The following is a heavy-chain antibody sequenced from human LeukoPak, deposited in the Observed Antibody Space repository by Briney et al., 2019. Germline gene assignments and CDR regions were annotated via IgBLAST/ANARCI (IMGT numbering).Heavy chain of an antibody. Sequence: PSETLSLTCTVSGGSISSYYWSWIRQPPGKGLEWIGYIYYSGSTNYNPSLKSRVTISVDTSKNQFSLKLSSVTAADTAVYYCARTHYDYIWGSYDYYFDYWGQGNLVTVSS. D-gene: IGHD3-16*01. CDR2: IYYSGST. V-gene: IGHV4-59*01. J-gene: IGHJ4*02. CDR1: GGSISSYY. CDR3: ARTHYDYIWGSYDYYFDY.